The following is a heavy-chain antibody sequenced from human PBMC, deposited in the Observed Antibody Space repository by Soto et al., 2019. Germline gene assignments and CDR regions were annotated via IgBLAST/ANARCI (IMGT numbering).Heavy chain of an antibody. V-gene: IGHV3-23*01. CDR3: AKDDLGSGYYYGLFDY. J-gene: IGHJ4*02. D-gene: IGHD3-22*01. Sequence: PGGSRRLSCAASGFTFSSYAMSWVRQAPGKGLEWVSAISGSGGSTHYADSVKGRFTISXXXSXXTXXLXXNXXRAGDTAVYYCAKDDLGSGYYYGLFDYWGQGT. CDR1: GFTFSSYA. CDR2: ISGSGGST.